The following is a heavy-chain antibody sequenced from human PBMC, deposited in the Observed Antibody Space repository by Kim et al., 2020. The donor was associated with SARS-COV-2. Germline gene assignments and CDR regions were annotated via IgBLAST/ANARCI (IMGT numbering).Heavy chain of an antibody. Sequence: GGSLRLSCAASGFTFSSYAMSWVRQAPGKGLEWVSAISGSGGSTYYADSVKGRFTISRDNSKNTLYLQMNSLRAEDTAVYYCAKDQEYYYDSSGYYGVWGQGTLVTVSS. CDR1: GFTFSSYA. V-gene: IGHV3-23*01. D-gene: IGHD3-22*01. CDR3: AKDQEYYYDSSGYYGV. J-gene: IGHJ4*02. CDR2: ISGSGGST.